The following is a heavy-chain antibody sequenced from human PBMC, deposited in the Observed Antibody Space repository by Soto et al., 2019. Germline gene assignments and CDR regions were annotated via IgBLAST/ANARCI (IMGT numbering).Heavy chain of an antibody. D-gene: IGHD1-26*01. Sequence: PSETLSLPCSVSSGSIISSNSYRAWIRQTPGKGLEWIGSVLPSGATYYNPSFQSRATISVETSKNEFSLIFTSVTAADTAVYFCAKVSGSHSDFDSWGQGALVTVSS. V-gene: IGHV4-39*02. CDR1: SGSIISSNSY. CDR2: VLPSGAT. J-gene: IGHJ4*02. CDR3: AKVSGSHSDFDS.